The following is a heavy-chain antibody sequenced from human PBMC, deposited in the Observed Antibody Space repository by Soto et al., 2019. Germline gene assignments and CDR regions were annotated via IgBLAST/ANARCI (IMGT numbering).Heavy chain of an antibody. Sequence: QVQLVQSRAEVKKPGSSVKVSCKASGGTFSSYAISWVRQAPGQGLEWMGGIIPIFGTANYAQKFQGRVTITADESTSTDYMELSSLRSEDTAVYYCARESRYCSGGSCYFLPGIDYWGQGTLVTVSS. CDR3: ARESRYCSGGSCYFLPGIDY. D-gene: IGHD2-15*01. CDR1: GGTFSSYA. CDR2: IIPIFGTA. J-gene: IGHJ4*02. V-gene: IGHV1-69*12.